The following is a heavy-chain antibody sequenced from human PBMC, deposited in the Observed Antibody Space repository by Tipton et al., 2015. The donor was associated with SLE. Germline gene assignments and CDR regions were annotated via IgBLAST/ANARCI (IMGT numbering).Heavy chain of an antibody. CDR1: GFTFGDYG. J-gene: IGHJ3*02. V-gene: IGHV3-20*04. Sequence: SLRLSCAAFGFTFGDYGMSWVRQAPGKGLEWVSAINWNGGSTGYADSVRGRFTISRGNAKNSLYLEMTSLRAEDTALYYCARDSDCYYTNCYDTFDIWGQGTMVTVFS. CDR2: INWNGGST. CDR3: ARDSDCYYTNCYDTFDI. D-gene: IGHD3-3*01.